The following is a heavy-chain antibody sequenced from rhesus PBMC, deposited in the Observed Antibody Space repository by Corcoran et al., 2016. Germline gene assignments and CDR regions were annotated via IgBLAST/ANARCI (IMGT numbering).Heavy chain of an antibody. CDR2: IRNKAKGGTA. CDR1: GFTFSDYY. Sequence: EVRLVESGGGLVQPGGSLRLSCAASGFTFSDYYMSWVRQAPGQGPEWVGFIRNKAKGGTAEYAASVKGRFTISRDDSKSIASLQMNSLKTEDTAVYYCARGSGSFDYWGQGVLVTVSS. J-gene: IGHJ4*01. CDR3: ARGSGSFDY. D-gene: IGHD6-25*01. V-gene: IGHV3-116*02.